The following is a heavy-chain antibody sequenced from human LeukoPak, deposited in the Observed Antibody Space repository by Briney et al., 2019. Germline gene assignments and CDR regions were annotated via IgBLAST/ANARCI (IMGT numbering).Heavy chain of an antibody. V-gene: IGHV1-2*02. J-gene: IGHJ6*02. CDR3: ARESVGYRTTGRPYYYGMDV. CDR1: GYTFTGVY. D-gene: IGHD1-14*01. CDR2: INPKSGGT. Sequence: ASGKVACMASGYTFTGVYLQWVRQAPGQGLEWLGWINPKSGGTNFAQKFQGRVTMTWDSSTSTAYMELSRLTSDDTAVYYCARESVGYRTTGRPYYYGMDVWGQGTTVTVSS.